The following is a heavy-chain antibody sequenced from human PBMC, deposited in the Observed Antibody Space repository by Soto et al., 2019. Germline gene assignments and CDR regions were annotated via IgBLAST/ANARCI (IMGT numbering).Heavy chain of an antibody. Sequence: QVQLVQSGAEVKKPGASVKVSCKASGYTFTNYDINWVRQATGQGLEWMGWMNPNSGNTGYAQKFQGRVTMTRNTSITTAYMELSSLRSEDTAVYYCARGQRGYCSSTSCQDKGGGYWGQGTLVTVSS. V-gene: IGHV1-8*01. D-gene: IGHD2-2*01. CDR2: MNPNSGNT. CDR3: ARGQRGYCSSTSCQDKGGGY. CDR1: GYTFTNYD. J-gene: IGHJ4*02.